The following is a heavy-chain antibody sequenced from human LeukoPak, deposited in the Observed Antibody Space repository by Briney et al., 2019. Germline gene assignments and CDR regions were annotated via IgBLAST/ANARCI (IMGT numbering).Heavy chain of an antibody. D-gene: IGHD3-16*01. CDR3: AKDDDWGRYKH. J-gene: IGHJ1*01. V-gene: IGHV3-23*01. CDR2: ISPSGDIT. Sequence: GGSLRLSCGASGFTFSTHDMHWVRQAPGKGLEWVSGISPSGDITYYTDSVRGRFTISRDNFKNTLSLQVNSLRAEDTAMYYCAKDDDWGRYKHWGQGTLVTVSS. CDR1: GFTFSTHD.